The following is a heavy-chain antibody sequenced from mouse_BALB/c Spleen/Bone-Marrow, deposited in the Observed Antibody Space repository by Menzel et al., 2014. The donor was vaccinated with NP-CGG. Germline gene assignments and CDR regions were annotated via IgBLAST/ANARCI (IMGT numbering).Heavy chain of an antibody. D-gene: IGHD4-1*01. J-gene: IGHJ1*01. Sequence: EVKLMESGTVLTRPGASVKMSCKASGYTFTSYWMHWVKQRPGQGLEWIGAIYPGNSDTTYNQKFKGKAKLTAVTSASTAYRTLSSLTNRDSAVYYGTRNWDWYFDVWGAGTTVTVSS. V-gene: IGHV1-5*01. CDR2: IYPGNSDT. CDR1: GYTFTSYW. CDR3: TRNWDWYFDV.